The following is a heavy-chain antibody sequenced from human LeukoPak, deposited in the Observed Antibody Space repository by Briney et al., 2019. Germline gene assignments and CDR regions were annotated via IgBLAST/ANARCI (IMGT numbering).Heavy chain of an antibody. Sequence: GGSLRLSCAASGFTFSSYAMSWVRQAPGKGLEWLSGISGSGGRTYYADSVKGRYTISRDNSKNTLYLQMNSLRAGDRAVYYCAKTGVAVAGTFAAPYFDYWGQGTLVTVSS. V-gene: IGHV3-23*01. CDR1: GFTFSSYA. D-gene: IGHD6-19*01. CDR3: AKTGVAVAGTFAAPYFDY. J-gene: IGHJ4*02. CDR2: ISGSGGRT.